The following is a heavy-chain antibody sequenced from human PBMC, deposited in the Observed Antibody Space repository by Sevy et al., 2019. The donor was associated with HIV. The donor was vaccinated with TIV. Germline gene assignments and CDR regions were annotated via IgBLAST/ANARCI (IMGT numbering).Heavy chain of an antibody. D-gene: IGHD1-1*01. V-gene: IGHV3-23*01. CDR3: AKEGNNSPDKCDS. CDR2: ISRKSLGT. J-gene: IGHJ4*02. CDR1: GFTFDKFA. Sequence: GGSLRLSCAASGFTFDKFAMSWVRQAPGKGLEWVSAISRKSLGTYYADPVKGRFSISRDDSKNMLYLQMSSLRGDDTAVYYCAKEGNNSPDKCDSWGQGTLVTVSS.